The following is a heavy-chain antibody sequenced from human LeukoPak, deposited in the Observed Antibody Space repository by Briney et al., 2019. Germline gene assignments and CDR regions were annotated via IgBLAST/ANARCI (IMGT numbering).Heavy chain of an antibody. V-gene: IGHV3-66*02. CDR3: AIEGGKPPLFDY. CDR2: IYSGGST. J-gene: IGHJ4*02. D-gene: IGHD3-16*01. CDR1: GFTVSSNY. Sequence: GGFLRLSCAASGFTVSSNYMSWVRQAPGKGLEWVSVIYSGGSTYYADSVKGRFTISRDNSKNTLYLQMNSLRAEDTAVYYCAIEGGKPPLFDYWGQGTLVTVSS.